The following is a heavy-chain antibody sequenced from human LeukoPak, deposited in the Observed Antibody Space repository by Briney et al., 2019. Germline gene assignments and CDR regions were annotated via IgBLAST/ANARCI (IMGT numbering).Heavy chain of an antibody. D-gene: IGHD1-26*01. Sequence: GGSLRLSCAASGFIFSDYYMSWIRQAQGKGLEWVSYISRSGSIIYYADSVKGRFTISRDNAKNSLYLQMNSLRAVDTAVYYCARVSGYYLDYWGQGTLVTVSS. V-gene: IGHV3-11*01. J-gene: IGHJ4*02. CDR3: ARVSGYYLDY. CDR1: GFIFSDYY. CDR2: ISRSGSII.